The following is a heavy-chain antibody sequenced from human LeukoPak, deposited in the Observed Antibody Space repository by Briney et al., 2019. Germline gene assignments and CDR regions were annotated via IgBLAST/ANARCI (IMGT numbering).Heavy chain of an antibody. D-gene: IGHD3-22*01. CDR1: GFTFSDYY. J-gene: IGHJ6*02. Sequence: GGSLRISCAASGFTFSDYYMSRIRQAPGKGLEWVSYISSSGSTIYYADSVKGRFTISRDNAKNSLYLQMNSLRAEDTAVYYCARGSPRNYYDSSGYYIYYYYGMDVWGQGTTVTVSS. CDR2: ISSSGSTI. V-gene: IGHV3-11*01. CDR3: ARGSPRNYYDSSGYYIYYYYGMDV.